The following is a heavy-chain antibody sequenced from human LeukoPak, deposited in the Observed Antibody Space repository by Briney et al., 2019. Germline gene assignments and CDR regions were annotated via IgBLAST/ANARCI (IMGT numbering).Heavy chain of an antibody. CDR2: ISSSAGNT. J-gene: IGHJ4*02. Sequence: PGGSLRLSCAASGFTFSSYAISWVRQAPGKGLEWVSGISSSAGNTNYADSVKGRFTISRDNSKNTLYLQMNSLRVEDTAVYYCAKAQLWVTTGIDNWGQGTLVTVSS. V-gene: IGHV3-23*01. D-gene: IGHD4-17*01. CDR3: AKAQLWVTTGIDN. CDR1: GFTFSSYA.